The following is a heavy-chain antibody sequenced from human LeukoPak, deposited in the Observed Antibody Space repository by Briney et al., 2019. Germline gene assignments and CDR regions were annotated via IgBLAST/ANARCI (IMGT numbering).Heavy chain of an antibody. D-gene: IGHD3-16*01. V-gene: IGHV3-23*01. Sequence: GGSLRLSCVGSGFTFRSYAMSWVRQAPGKGLEWVSAISGNGDITYYTDSVKGRFTISRDNSKNTLYLQMNSLRAEDTAVYYCAKVTGGDMITYGGLDYWGQGTLVTVSS. CDR2: ISGNGDIT. CDR1: GFTFRSYA. CDR3: AKVTGGDMITYGGLDY. J-gene: IGHJ4*02.